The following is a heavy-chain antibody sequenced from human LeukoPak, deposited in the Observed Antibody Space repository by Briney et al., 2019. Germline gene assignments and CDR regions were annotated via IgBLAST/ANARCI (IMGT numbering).Heavy chain of an antibody. CDR3: ARGIAAAGNADY. CDR1: GFTFSSYG. V-gene: IGHV3-21*01. CDR2: ISSSSSYI. J-gene: IGHJ4*02. Sequence: GGSLRLSCAASGFTFSSYGMNWVRQAPGKGLEWVSSISSSSSYIYYADSVKGRFTISRDNAKNSLYLQMNSLRAEDTAVYYCARGIAAAGNADYWGQGTLVTVSS. D-gene: IGHD6-13*01.